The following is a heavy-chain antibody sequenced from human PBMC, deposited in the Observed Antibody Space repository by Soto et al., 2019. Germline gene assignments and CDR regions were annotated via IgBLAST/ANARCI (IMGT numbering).Heavy chain of an antibody. D-gene: IGHD6-19*01. V-gene: IGHV4-59*01. CDR1: GGSISSYY. J-gene: IGHJ4*02. CDR2: IYYSGST. CDR3: ARDRLVGGWYYFDY. Sequence: SETLSLTCTVSGGSISSYYWSWIRQPPGKGLEWIGYIYYSGSTNYNPSLKSRVTISVDTSKNQFSLKLSSVTAADTAVYYCARDRLVGGWYYFDYWGQGTLVTVSS.